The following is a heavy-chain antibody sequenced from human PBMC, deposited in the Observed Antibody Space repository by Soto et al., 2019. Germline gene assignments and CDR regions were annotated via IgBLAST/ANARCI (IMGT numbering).Heavy chain of an antibody. CDR1: GFTFSSYA. D-gene: IGHD5-12*01. V-gene: IGHV3-23*01. J-gene: IGHJ6*02. Sequence: PGGSLRLSCAASGFTFSSYAMSRVRQAPGKGLEWVSAISGSGGSTYYADSVKGRFTISRDNSKNTLYLQMNSLRAEDTAVYYCAKGQSIVATEGGMDVWGQGTTVTVSS. CDR3: AKGQSIVATEGGMDV. CDR2: ISGSGGST.